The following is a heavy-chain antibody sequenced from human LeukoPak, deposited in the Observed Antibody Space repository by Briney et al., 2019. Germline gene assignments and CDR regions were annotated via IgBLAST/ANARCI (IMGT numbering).Heavy chain of an antibody. V-gene: IGHV4-39*01. J-gene: IGHJ6*03. Sequence: PSETLSLTCTVSGGSISSSSYYWVWIRQPPGKGLEWIGSIYYSGSTYYNPSLKSRVTISVDTSKNQFSLKLSSVTAADTAVYYCARQEGSSYYYYYYYMDVWGKGTTVTISS. CDR1: GGSISSSSYY. CDR3: ARQEGSSYYYYYYYMDV. CDR2: IYYSGST. D-gene: IGHD6-13*01.